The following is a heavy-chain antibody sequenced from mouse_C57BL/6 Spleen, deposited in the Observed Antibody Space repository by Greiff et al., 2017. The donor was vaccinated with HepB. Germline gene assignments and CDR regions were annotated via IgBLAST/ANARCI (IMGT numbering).Heavy chain of an antibody. J-gene: IGHJ1*03. CDR3: ARSYYGSSSWWYFDV. D-gene: IGHD1-1*01. Sequence: VHVKQSGPELVKPGASVKISCKASGYSFTDYNMNWVKQSNGKSLEWIGVINPNYGTTSYNQKFKGKATLTVDQSSSTAYMQLNSLTSEDSAVYYCARSYYGSSSWWYFDVWGTGTTVTVSS. CDR2: INPNYGTT. V-gene: IGHV1-39*01. CDR1: GYSFTDYN.